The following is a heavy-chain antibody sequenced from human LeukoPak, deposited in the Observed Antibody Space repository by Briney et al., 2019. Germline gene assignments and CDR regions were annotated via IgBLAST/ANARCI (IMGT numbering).Heavy chain of an antibody. CDR2: IIPIFGTA. CDR1: GGTFSSYA. V-gene: IGHV1-69*01. J-gene: IGHJ3*02. CDR3: ARGRDGMGAAFDI. Sequence: ASVKVSCKASGGTFSSYAISWVRQAPGQGLEWMGGIIPIFGTASYAQKFQGRVTITADESTSTAYMELSSLRSEDTAVYYFARGRDGMGAAFDIWGQGTMVTVSS. D-gene: IGHD3-16*01.